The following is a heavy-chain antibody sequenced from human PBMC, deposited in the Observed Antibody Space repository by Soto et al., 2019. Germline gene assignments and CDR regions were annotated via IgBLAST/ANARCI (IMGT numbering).Heavy chain of an antibody. J-gene: IGHJ4*02. V-gene: IGHV3-23*01. D-gene: IGHD3-3*01. Sequence: PGGSLRLSCAASGFTFSSCAMSWVRQAPGKGLEWVSAISGSGGSTYYADSVKGRFTISRDNSKNTLYLQMNSLRAEDTAVYYCAKGALEMLRFLEWSLKAYYFDYWGQGTLVTVYS. CDR2: ISGSGGST. CDR1: GFTFSSCA. CDR3: AKGALEMLRFLEWSLKAYYFDY.